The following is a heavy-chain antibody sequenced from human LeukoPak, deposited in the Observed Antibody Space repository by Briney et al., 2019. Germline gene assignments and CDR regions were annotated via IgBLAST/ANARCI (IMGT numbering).Heavy chain of an antibody. D-gene: IGHD2-2*01. CDR1: GFTFSSYS. Sequence: GGSLRLSCTASGFTFSSYSMNWVRQAAGKGLEWVSYISSSSTTIYYADSVKGRFTISRDNAKNSLYLQMNSLRAEDTAVYYCASLGCTNTTCYNYWGQGTLVTVSS. V-gene: IGHV3-48*01. J-gene: IGHJ4*02. CDR2: ISSSSTTI. CDR3: ASLGCTNTTCYNY.